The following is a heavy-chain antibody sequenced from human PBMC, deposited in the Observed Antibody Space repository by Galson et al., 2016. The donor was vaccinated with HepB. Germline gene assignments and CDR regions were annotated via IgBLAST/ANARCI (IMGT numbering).Heavy chain of an antibody. Sequence: TLSLTCTVSSDSIISSSYYWGWIRQPPGKGLVWIGSIYYSGNTYYNPSLKSRVTISLDTSKNQFSLNVNSLTAADTAVYYCARERGRELFGMVTMTPRMDSWGQGTRVTVSS. CDR3: ARERGRELFGMVTMTPRMDS. D-gene: IGHD3-3*01. CDR1: SDSIISSSYY. J-gene: IGHJ5*01. CDR2: IYYSGNT. V-gene: IGHV4-39*02.